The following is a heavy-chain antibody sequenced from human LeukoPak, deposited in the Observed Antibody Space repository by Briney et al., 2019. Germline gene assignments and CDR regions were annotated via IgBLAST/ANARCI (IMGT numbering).Heavy chain of an antibody. Sequence: ASVNVSCRASGYTFTSYGISWVRQAPGQGLEWMAWISAYNGNTNYAQKVQGRVTMTTDTSTSTAYMDLRSLRSDDTAVYYCVRDLRYSSGWYHDAFDIWGQGTMVTVSS. V-gene: IGHV1-18*01. D-gene: IGHD6-19*01. CDR2: ISAYNGNT. J-gene: IGHJ3*02. CDR1: GYTFTSYG. CDR3: VRDLRYSSGWYHDAFDI.